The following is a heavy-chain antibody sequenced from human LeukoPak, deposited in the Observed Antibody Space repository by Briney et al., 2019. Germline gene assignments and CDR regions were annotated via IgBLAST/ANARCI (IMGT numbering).Heavy chain of an antibody. J-gene: IGHJ4*02. V-gene: IGHV4-61*01. D-gene: IGHD3-22*01. CDR2: IYYSGST. CDR1: GYSISSGYY. Sequence: SETLSLTRTVSGYSISSGYYWGWIRQPPGKGLEWIGYIYYSGSTNYNPSLKSRITISVETSKNQFSLKLSSVTAADTAVYYCARVTGYMIEDYFDYWGQGTLVTVSS. CDR3: ARVTGYMIEDYFDY.